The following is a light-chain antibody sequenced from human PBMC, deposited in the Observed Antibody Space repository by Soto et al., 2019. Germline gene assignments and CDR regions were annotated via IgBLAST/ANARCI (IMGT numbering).Light chain of an antibody. Sequence: QSVLTQPHSASGTPGQRVTISCSGSSSNIGTSSVHWFQQLPGTAPKLLISTTNQRPSGVPERFSGSKSCTSASLAISGLQSEDEADYYCAAWDDSLNGHVFGTGTKLTVL. CDR2: TTN. CDR3: AAWDDSLNGHV. V-gene: IGLV1-44*01. CDR1: SSNIGTSS. J-gene: IGLJ1*01.